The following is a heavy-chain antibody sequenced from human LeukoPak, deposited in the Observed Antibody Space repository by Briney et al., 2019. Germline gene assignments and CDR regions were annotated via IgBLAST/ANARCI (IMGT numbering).Heavy chain of an antibody. CDR2: IRSKAYGGTT. J-gene: IGHJ4*02. D-gene: IGHD6-19*01. CDR1: GFTFGDYA. V-gene: IGHV3-49*04. Sequence: GGSLRLSCTASGFTFGDYAMSWVRQAPGKGLEWVGFIRSKAYGGTTEYAASVKGRFTISRDDSKSIAYLQMNSLRAEDTAVYYCAKVPYRSGWPRNFDYWGQGTLVTVSS. CDR3: AKVPYRSGWPRNFDY.